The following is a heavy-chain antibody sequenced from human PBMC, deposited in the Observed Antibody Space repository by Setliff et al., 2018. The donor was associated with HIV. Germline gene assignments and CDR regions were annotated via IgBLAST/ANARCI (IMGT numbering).Heavy chain of an antibody. CDR2: ISYDGSDK. V-gene: IGHV3-30*04. Sequence: GGSLRLSCVASGFTFSSYAMHWVRQAPGEGLEWVTVISYDGSDKYYADSVQGRFTISRDTSKNTLYLQMNSLRGEDTAVYYCAREDVDTSMVYYYYYYMDVWGKGTTVTVSS. D-gene: IGHD5-18*01. J-gene: IGHJ6*03. CDR3: AREDVDTSMVYYYYYYMDV. CDR1: GFTFSSYA.